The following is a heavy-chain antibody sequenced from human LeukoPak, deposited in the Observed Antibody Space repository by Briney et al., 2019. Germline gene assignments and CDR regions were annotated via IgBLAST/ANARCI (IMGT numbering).Heavy chain of an antibody. CDR1: GFTFDDYA. V-gene: IGHV3-9*01. CDR2: ISWNSGSI. D-gene: IGHD1-26*01. J-gene: IGHJ4*02. CDR3: AKGTGRYWTFFDS. Sequence: PGGSLRLSCAASGFTFDDYAMHWVRQAPGKGLEWVSGISWNSGSIDYAHSVKGRFTNSRDTAKNSLYLQMNSLRPEDTALYYCAKGTGRYWTFFDSWGKGTLVTVSS.